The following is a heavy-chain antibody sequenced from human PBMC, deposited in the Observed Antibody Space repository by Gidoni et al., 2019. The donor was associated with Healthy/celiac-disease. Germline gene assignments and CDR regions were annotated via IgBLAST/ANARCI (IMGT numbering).Heavy chain of an antibody. CDR2: INPSGGST. D-gene: IGHD5-18*01. J-gene: IGHJ4*02. Sequence: LEWMGIINPSGGSTSYAQKFQGRVTMTRDTSTSTVYMELSSLRSEDTAVYYCAREEEYSYVHAGTAKRFDYWGQGTLVTVSS. V-gene: IGHV1-46*03. CDR3: AREEEYSYVHAGTAKRFDY.